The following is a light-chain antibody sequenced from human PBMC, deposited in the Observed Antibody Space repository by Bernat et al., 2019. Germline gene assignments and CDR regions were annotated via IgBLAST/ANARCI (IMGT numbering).Light chain of an antibody. J-gene: IGLJ3*02. V-gene: IGLV3-21*02. Sequence: SYVLTQPPSVSVAPGQTATITCGANNIRSKSVHWYQQRPGQAPMLVVFDDRDRPSGIPERFSGADTGDTATLTIRGVAAGGGADHYCQVWDPSSVHWVVGGGTKLTIL. CDR2: DDR. CDR3: QVWDPSSVHWV. CDR1: NIRSKS.